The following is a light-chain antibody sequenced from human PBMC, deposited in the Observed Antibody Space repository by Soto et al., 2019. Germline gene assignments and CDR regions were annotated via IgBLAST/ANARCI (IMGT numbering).Light chain of an antibody. CDR3: QQYNNWPRT. CDR1: QSVSRY. Sequence: EIVCTQSPGTLSLSPGERSTLSCRASQSVSRYLAWYQQKPGQAPRLLIYDASYRATGIPARFSGSGSGTDFTLTISSLQSEEFAVYYCQQYNNWPRTCGQGTKVDIK. V-gene: IGKV3-11*01. CDR2: DAS. J-gene: IGKJ1*01.